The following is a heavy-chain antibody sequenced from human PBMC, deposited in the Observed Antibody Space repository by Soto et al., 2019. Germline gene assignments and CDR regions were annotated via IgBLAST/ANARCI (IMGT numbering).Heavy chain of an antibody. D-gene: IGHD4-17*01. J-gene: IGHJ4*02. CDR3: ARDRHDYGDYFDY. Sequence: GGSLRLSCAASGFTFSSYAMHWVRQAPGKGLEWVAVISYDGSNKYYADSVKGRFTISRDNSKNTLYLQMNSLRAEDTAVYYCARDRHDYGDYFDYWGQGTLVTVSS. CDR2: ISYDGSNK. V-gene: IGHV3-30-3*01. CDR1: GFTFSSYA.